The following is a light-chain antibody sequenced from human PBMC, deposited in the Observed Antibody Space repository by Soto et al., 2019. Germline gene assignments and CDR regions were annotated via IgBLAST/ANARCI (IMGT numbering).Light chain of an antibody. CDR3: FSHRGGDSHV. V-gene: IGLV2-14*01. J-gene: IGLJ1*01. Sequence: QSALTQPASVSGSPGQSITISCTGTSSDVGAYNYVSWYQQHPGKAPKLMIYGVTNRPSGVSNRFSGSKTGNTASLTISGLQAEDEADYYCFSHRGGDSHVFGTGTKVTVL. CDR2: GVT. CDR1: SSDVGAYNY.